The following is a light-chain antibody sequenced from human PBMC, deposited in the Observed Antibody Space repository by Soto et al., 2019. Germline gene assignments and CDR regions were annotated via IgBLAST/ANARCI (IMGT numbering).Light chain of an antibody. CDR1: QSISSW. V-gene: IGKV1-5*01. CDR3: QQYNSYS. J-gene: IGKJ1*01. Sequence: DIKMTQSPSTLSASVGDRVTITCRASQSISSWLAWYQQKPGTAPKLLIYHASTLESGVPSRFSGSGSGTEFTLTISSLQPDDFATHYCQQYNSYSFGQGTKVDIK. CDR2: HAS.